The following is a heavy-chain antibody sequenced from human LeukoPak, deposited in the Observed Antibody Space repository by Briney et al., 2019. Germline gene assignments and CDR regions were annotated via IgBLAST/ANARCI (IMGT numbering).Heavy chain of an antibody. V-gene: IGHV1-69*13. D-gene: IGHD2-15*01. CDR2: IIPIFGTA. CDR1: GGTFSSYA. J-gene: IGHJ3*02. Sequence: SVKVSCKASGGTFSSYAISWVRQAPGQGLEWMGGIIPIFGTANYAQKFQGRVTIPADESTSTAYMELSNLRSEDTAVYYCARDRLKYCSGGSCYDAFDIWGQGTMVTVSS. CDR3: ARDRLKYCSGGSCYDAFDI.